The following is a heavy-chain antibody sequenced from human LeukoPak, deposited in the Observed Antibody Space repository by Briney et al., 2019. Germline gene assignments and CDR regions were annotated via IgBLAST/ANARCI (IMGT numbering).Heavy chain of an antibody. D-gene: IGHD5-18*01. CDR1: GYSFTNYW. CDR2: IDPSDSET. CDR3: ARQTAMGRSGDY. V-gene: IGHV5-51*01. Sequence: GESLKISCTASGYSFTNYWIGWVRQMPGKGLEWMGIIDPSDSETRYTPSFQGQVTISADKSLSTAYLQWNSLKASDTAMYYCARQTAMGRSGDYRGQGTLVTVSS. J-gene: IGHJ4*02.